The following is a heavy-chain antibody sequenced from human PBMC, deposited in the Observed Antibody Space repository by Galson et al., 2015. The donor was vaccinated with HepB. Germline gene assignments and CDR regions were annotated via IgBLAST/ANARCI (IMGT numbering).Heavy chain of an antibody. CDR2: IFGSSSFM. CDR1: GFSFSNYN. V-gene: IGHV3-48*02. CDR3: VREETAMLAGYFDY. D-gene: IGHD5-18*01. J-gene: IGHJ4*02. Sequence: SLRLSCAASGFSFSNYNMNWVRQAPGKGLEWISYIFGSSSFMYYADSVKGRFTISRDNAKNSLYLQMNSLRDEDTAVYYCVREETAMLAGYFDYWGPGALVTVSS.